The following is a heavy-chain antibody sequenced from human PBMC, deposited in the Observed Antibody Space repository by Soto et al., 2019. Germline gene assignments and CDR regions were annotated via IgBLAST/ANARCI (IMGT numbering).Heavy chain of an antibody. J-gene: IGHJ4*02. D-gene: IGHD3-22*01. V-gene: IGHV4-61*01. CDR3: SRVSMPYYYPTSGQYYYDY. CDR1: ADSVNSASYY. CDR2: VFYSATD. Sequence: PSETLSLTCTVSADSVNSASYYWRWIRPSPGMGLEWIGYVFYSATDNYNSSINSRVTISLHTSTNHFSLKLTTMTAPATSVSSCSRVSMPYYYPTSGQYYYDYWGQGTLVTVSS.